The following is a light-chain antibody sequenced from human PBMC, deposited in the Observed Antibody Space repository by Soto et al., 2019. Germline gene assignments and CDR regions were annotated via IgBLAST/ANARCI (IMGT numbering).Light chain of an antibody. J-gene: IGKJ1*01. CDR1: QGIRND. Sequence: DNQMAQSPSSLSASVRERVTITCRASQGIRNDLGWYQQKPGKAPKRLIYAASSLQSGVPSRFSGSGSGTEFTLTISSLQPEDFATYYCQQYKNYWTFGQGTKVDIK. CDR3: QQYKNYWT. CDR2: AAS. V-gene: IGKV1-17*01.